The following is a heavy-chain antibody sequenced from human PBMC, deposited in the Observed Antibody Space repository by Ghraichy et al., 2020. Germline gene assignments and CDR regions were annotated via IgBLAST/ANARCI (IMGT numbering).Heavy chain of an antibody. CDR1: GGSISSSNW. CDR3: ARVAYSSSWYLDY. CDR2: IYHSGST. V-gene: IGHV4-4*02. D-gene: IGHD6-13*01. J-gene: IGHJ4*02. Sequence: SETLSLTCAVSGGSISSSNWWSWVRQPPGKGLEWIGEIYHSGSTNYNPSLKSRVNISVDKSKNQFSLKLSSVTAADTAVYYCARVAYSSSWYLDYWGQGTLVTVSS.